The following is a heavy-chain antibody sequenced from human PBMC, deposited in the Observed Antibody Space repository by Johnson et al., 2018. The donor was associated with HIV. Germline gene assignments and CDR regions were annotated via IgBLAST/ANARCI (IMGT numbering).Heavy chain of an antibody. V-gene: IGHV3-53*01. D-gene: IGHD5-18*01. J-gene: IGHJ3*02. CDR3: AKDRTIHEAFDM. CDR1: GFTVSSNY. Sequence: EVQLVESGGGLIQPGGSLRLSCAASGFTVSSNYMSWVRQAPGKGLEWVPVIYSGGSPYYADSVKGRFTISRDNSRNTLYLQMNSLRAEDTAVYYCAKDRTIHEAFDMWGQGTMVTVSS. CDR2: IYSGGSP.